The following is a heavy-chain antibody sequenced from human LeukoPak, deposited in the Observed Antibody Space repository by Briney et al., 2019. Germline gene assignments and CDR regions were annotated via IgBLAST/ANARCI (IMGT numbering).Heavy chain of an antibody. CDR2: IYYSGST. CDR1: GGSISSSSYY. D-gene: IGHD6-6*01. CDR3: ARHWASIAARLDY. J-gene: IGHJ4*02. V-gene: IGHV4-39*01. Sequence: SSETLSLTCTVSGGSISSSSYYWGWIRQPPGKGLEWIGSIYYSGSTYYNPSLKSRVTISVDTSKNQFSLKLSSVTAADTAVYYCARHWASIAARLDYWGQGTLVTVSS.